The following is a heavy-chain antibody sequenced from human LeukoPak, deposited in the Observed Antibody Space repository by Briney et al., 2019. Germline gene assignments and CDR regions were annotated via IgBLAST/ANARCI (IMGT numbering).Heavy chain of an antibody. CDR1: GYTFTSYG. Sequence: ASVKVSCKASGYTFTSYGISWVRQAPRQGLEWMGWISAYNGNTNYAQKLQGRVTMTTDTSTSTAYMELRSLRSDDTAVYYCARVDLVITGNWFDPWGQGTLVTVSS. CDR3: ARVDLVITGNWFDP. V-gene: IGHV1-18*01. CDR2: ISAYNGNT. J-gene: IGHJ5*02. D-gene: IGHD3-9*01.